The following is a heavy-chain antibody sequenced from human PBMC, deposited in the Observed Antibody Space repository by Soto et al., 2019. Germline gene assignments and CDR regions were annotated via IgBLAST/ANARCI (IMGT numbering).Heavy chain of an antibody. V-gene: IGHV4-4*07. D-gene: IGHD2-2*01. Sequence: QVQLQESGPGLVKPSETLSLTCIVSGGSISGYYWSWIRQPAGKELEWIGRIYSDGTTNYNPSLKGRGTMSVDTSKKQNSLKLNSVTAADTAVYHCARVVRFCSSPSCRGRNWFDPWGQGTLVTVTS. CDR3: ARVVRFCSSPSCRGRNWFDP. J-gene: IGHJ5*02. CDR2: IYSDGTT. CDR1: GGSISGYY.